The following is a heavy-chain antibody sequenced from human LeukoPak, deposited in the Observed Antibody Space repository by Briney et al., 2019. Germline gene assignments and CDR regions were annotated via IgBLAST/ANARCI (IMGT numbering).Heavy chain of an antibody. CDR2: INWNGGST. D-gene: IGHD3-9*01. CDR1: GFTFDDYG. J-gene: IGHJ6*03. V-gene: IGHV3-20*04. Sequence: GGSLRLSCAASGFTFDDYGMSWVRQAPGKGLELVSGINWNGGSTGYADSVKGRFTISRDNAKNSLYLQMNSLRAEDTALYYCARVLVPLPYDILTGYYNYYYYYYMDVWGKGTTVTVSS. CDR3: ARVLVPLPYDILTGYYNYYYYYYMDV.